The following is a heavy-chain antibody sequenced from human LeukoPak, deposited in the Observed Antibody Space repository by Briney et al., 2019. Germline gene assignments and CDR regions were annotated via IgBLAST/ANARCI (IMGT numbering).Heavy chain of an antibody. D-gene: IGHD2-15*01. Sequence: GGSLRLSCAASGFTFSNYWMSWVRQAPGKGLEWVAHINQDGSEKYYVDSVKGRFTISRDNAKNSLYLQMNSLRAEDTAVYYWGGGGGGDIVVAFAFDIWGQGTMVTVSS. CDR1: GFTFSNYW. J-gene: IGHJ3*02. V-gene: IGHV3-7*04. CDR3: GGGGGGDIVVAFAFDI. CDR2: INQDGSEK.